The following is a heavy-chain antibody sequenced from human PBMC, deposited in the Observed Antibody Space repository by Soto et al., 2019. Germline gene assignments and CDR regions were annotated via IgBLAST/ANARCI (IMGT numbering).Heavy chain of an antibody. Sequence: ASVKATCTASGYTFTGYYRHWVRQDPRQGLEWMGWISAYNGNTNYAQKLQGRVTMTTDTSTSTVYMELRSLRSDDTAVYYCARVITGTTFYYYYGMDVWGQGTTVTVSS. CDR3: ARVITGTTFYYYYGMDV. J-gene: IGHJ6*02. CDR1: GYTFTGYY. CDR2: ISAYNGNT. V-gene: IGHV1-18*04. D-gene: IGHD1-7*01.